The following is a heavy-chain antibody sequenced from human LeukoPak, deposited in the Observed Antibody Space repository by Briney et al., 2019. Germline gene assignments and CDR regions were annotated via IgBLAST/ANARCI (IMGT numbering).Heavy chain of an antibody. CDR1: GGSISSYY. V-gene: IGHV4-59*01. CDR3: ARAWATDYFDY. J-gene: IGHJ4*02. CDR2: MYYSGTI. Sequence: SETLSLTCTVAGGSISSYYWSWIRQPPGKGLEWIGYMYYSGTINYNPSLKSRVTISVDTSKNQFSLKLSSVTAADTAMYYCARAWATDYFDYWGQGTLVTVSS.